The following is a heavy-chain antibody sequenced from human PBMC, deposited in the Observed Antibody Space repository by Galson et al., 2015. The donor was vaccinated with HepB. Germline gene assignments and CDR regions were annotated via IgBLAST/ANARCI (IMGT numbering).Heavy chain of an antibody. V-gene: IGHV3-30*04. CDR3: ARDRRGYLNAFDI. CDR2: ISYDGSNK. Sequence: SLRLSCAASGFTFSSYAMHWVRQAPGKGLEWVAVISYDGSNKYYADSVKGRFTISRDNSKNTLYLQMNSLRAEDTAVYYCARDRRGYLNAFDIWGQGTMVTVSS. CDR1: GFTFSSYA. J-gene: IGHJ3*02. D-gene: IGHD5-18*01.